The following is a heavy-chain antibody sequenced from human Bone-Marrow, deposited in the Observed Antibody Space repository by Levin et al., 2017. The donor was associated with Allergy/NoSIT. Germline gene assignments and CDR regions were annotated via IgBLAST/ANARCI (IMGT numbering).Heavy chain of an antibody. CDR1: GFTFRDHY. D-gene: IGHD5-18*01. J-gene: IGHJ4*02. CDR3: ARGFNSGYGYYFDH. CDR2: ISSDGHTR. Sequence: GESLKISCVASGFTFRDHYMTWMRQTPGKGLEWVSYISSDGHTRFDADSLKGRITISRDNANDTSYLQMSSLRAEDTGVYYCARGFNSGYGYYFDHWGQGILVTVSS. V-gene: IGHV3-11*01.